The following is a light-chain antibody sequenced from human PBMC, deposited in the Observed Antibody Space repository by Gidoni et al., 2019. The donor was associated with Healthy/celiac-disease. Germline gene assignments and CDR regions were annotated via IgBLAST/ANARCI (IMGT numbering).Light chain of an antibody. CDR2: DDS. CDR1: NVGSKS. J-gene: IGLJ2*01. CDR3: QVWDSSSDHSGV. V-gene: IGLV3-21*03. Sequence: SYVLTQPPPVSVAPGKTARITCGGNNVGSKSVHWYQQKPGQAPVLVVYDDSDRPSGIPERFSGSNSGNTATLTISRVEAGDEADYYCQVWDSSSDHSGVFGGGTKLTVL.